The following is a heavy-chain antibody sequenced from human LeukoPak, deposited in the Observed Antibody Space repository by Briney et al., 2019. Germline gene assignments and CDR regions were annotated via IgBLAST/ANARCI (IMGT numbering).Heavy chain of an antibody. Sequence: GGSLRLSCAASGFTFSSYGMPWVRQAPGKGLEWVAVISYDGSNKYYADSVKGRFTISRDNSKNTLYLQMNSLRAEDTAVYYCAKAYGSGSYYNAAPYYYGMDVWGQGTTVTVSS. V-gene: IGHV3-30*18. J-gene: IGHJ6*02. CDR1: GFTFSSYG. CDR3: AKAYGSGSYYNAAPYYYGMDV. D-gene: IGHD3-10*01. CDR2: ISYDGSNK.